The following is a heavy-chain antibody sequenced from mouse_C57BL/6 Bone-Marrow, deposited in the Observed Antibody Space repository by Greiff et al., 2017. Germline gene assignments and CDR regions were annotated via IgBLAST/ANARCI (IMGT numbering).Heavy chain of an antibody. CDR2: IDPENGDT. CDR1: GFKFKDDY. Sequence: VQLQQSGAELVRPGASVKLSCTASGFKFKDDYMHWVKQRPEQGLEWIGWIDPENGDTEYASKFQGKATITVDTTSNTAYLQISRLTSEDTAVYYYTSIAYWGQGTLVTVSA. CDR3: TSIAY. V-gene: IGHV14-4*01. J-gene: IGHJ3*01.